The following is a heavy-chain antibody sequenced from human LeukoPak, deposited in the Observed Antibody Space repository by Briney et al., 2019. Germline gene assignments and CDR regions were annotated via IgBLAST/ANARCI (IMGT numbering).Heavy chain of an antibody. V-gene: IGHV1-18*01. CDR3: ARRVQSSYDFWSGSGGWFDP. J-gene: IGHJ5*02. D-gene: IGHD3-3*01. CDR1: GYTFTSYG. CDR2: ISAYNGNT. Sequence: ASVKVSCKASGYTFTSYGISWVRQAPGQGLEWMGWISAYNGNTNYAQKPQGRVTMTTDTSTSTAYMELRSLRSDDTAVYYCARRVQSSYDFWSGSGGWFDPWGQGTLVTVSS.